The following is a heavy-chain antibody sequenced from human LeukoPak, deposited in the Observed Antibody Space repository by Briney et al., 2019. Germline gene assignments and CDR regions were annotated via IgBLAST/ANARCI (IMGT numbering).Heavy chain of an antibody. CDR3: ARRGESTNYGDYRFDS. D-gene: IGHD4-17*01. Sequence: GGSLRLSCAASGFTFSGSAMHWVRQASGKGLEWVGRIRSKANSYATAYAASVKGRFTTSRDDSKNTAYLQMSSLRVEDTAVYYCARRGESTNYGDYRFDSWGQGTLVIVSS. J-gene: IGHJ4*02. CDR1: GFTFSGSA. CDR2: IRSKANSYAT. V-gene: IGHV3-73*01.